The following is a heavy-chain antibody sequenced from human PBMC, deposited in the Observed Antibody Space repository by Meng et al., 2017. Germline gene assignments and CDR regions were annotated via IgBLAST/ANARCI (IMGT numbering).Heavy chain of an antibody. CDR2: IYWDDDK. D-gene: IGHD1-26*01. Sequence: QITLKQSGPTLVIPTPTLTLTCPFSGFSLSTSGVGVGWIRQPPGKALELLALIYWDDDKRYSPSLKSRLTIIKDTSNNQVVLTMTNMDPVDTATYYCAHSSDRPFDYWGQGTLVTVSS. J-gene: IGHJ4*02. CDR1: GFSLSTSGVG. V-gene: IGHV2-5*02. CDR3: AHSSDRPFDY.